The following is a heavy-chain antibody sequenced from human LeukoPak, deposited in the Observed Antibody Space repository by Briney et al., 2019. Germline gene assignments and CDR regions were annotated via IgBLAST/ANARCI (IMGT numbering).Heavy chain of an antibody. Sequence: ASVKVSCKASGYTFTSYDINWVRQATGQGLEWMGWMNPNSGNTGYAQKFQGRVTMTRNTSISTAYMELSSLRSEDTAVYYCARRLPYCTNGVCAYYYGVDVWGQGTTVTVSS. CDR1: GYTFTSYD. J-gene: IGHJ6*02. CDR3: ARRLPYCTNGVCAYYYGVDV. CDR2: MNPNSGNT. D-gene: IGHD2-8*01. V-gene: IGHV1-8*01.